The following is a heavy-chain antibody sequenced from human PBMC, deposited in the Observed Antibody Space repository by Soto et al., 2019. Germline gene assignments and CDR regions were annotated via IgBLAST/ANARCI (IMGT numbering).Heavy chain of an antibody. CDR3: TSVATAGFY. CDR2: IYYSGST. D-gene: IGHD6-13*01. V-gene: IGHV4-59*01. J-gene: IGHJ4*02. Sequence: SETLSLTCTVSGGSISSYYWSWIRQPPGKGLEWIGYIYYSGSTNYNPSLKSRVTISVDTSKNQFSLKLSSVTAAVTAAYYCTSVATAGFYWGLGTLVTVSS. CDR1: GGSISSYY.